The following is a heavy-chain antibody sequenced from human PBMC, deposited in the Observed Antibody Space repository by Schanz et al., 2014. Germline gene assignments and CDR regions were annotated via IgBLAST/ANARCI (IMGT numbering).Heavy chain of an antibody. CDR3: ARPRFDYGEVDY. V-gene: IGHV3-48*01. J-gene: IGHJ4*02. CDR1: GFDFNSYS. CDR2: IATSSSTR. D-gene: IGHD4-17*01. Sequence: EVRLVESGGGLVQPGGSLRLSCEASGFDFNSYSMNWVRQVPGKGLEWLSYIATSSSTRHYADSVKGRVTISRDNAKNSVSLQMNRLRAEDTAVYYCARPRFDYGEVDYWGQGTLVTVSS.